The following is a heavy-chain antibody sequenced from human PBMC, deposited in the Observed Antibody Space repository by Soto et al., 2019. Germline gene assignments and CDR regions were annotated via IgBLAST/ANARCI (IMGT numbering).Heavy chain of an antibody. V-gene: IGHV3-23*04. J-gene: IGHJ4*02. CDR3: ARGGDIVATICRAYFDY. Sequence: EVQLVESGGGLVKPGGSLRLSCAASGFTFSSYAMSWVRQAPGKGLEWVSGISGSGGSTYYADSVKGRFTISRDNSKNTLYLQMKSLRDEDTAVYYCARGGDIVATICRAYFDYWGQGTLVTVSS. CDR1: GFTFSSYA. D-gene: IGHD5-12*01. CDR2: ISGSGGST.